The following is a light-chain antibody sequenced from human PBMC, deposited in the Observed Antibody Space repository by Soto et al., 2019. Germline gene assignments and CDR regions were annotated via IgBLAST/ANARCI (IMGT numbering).Light chain of an antibody. CDR2: GAS. CDR1: QSVSSSY. V-gene: IGKV3-20*01. J-gene: IGKJ1*01. CDR3: QQYGSSPTWT. Sequence: EIVSTQSPGTLSLSPVERATLSGMASQSVSSSYLAWYQQKPGQAPRLLIYGASSRATGIPDRFSGSGSGTDFTLTISRLEPEDFAVYYCQQYGSSPTWTFGQGTKVDIK.